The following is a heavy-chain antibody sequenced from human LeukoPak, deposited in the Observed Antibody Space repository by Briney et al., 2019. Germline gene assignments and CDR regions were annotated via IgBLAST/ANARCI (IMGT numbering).Heavy chain of an antibody. V-gene: IGHV4-59*01. CDR3: ASYSSGYFDY. D-gene: IGHD6-19*01. CDR2: IYYSGST. Sequence: SETLSLTCTVSGGSISSYYWSWIRQPPGKGLEWIGYIYYSGSTNYNPSLKSRVTISVDTSKNQFSLKLSSVTAADTAVYYCASYSSGYFDYWGQGTLVTVSS. CDR1: GGSISSYY. J-gene: IGHJ4*02.